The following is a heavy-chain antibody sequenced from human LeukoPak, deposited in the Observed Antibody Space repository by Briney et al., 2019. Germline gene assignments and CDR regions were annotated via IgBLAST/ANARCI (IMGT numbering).Heavy chain of an antibody. CDR3: ASALGGQGGH. J-gene: IGHJ4*02. CDR2: IKMDESST. CDR1: GFTFSRYW. D-gene: IGHD1-26*01. V-gene: IGHV3-74*03. Sequence: PGGSLRLSCAASGFTFSRYWMHWVRQAPGKGLVWVSLIKMDESSTTYADSVKGRFTISRDNAKNTLFLQMNSLRADDTAIYYCASALGGQGGHWGQGTLVTVSS.